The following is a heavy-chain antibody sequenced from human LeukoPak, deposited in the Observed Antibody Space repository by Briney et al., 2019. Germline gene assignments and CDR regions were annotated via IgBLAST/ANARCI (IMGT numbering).Heavy chain of an antibody. J-gene: IGHJ4*02. CDR3: AAVAVAAAGTFGFFDY. D-gene: IGHD6-13*01. V-gene: IGHV1-58*02. CDR2: IVVGSGNT. CDR1: GYTFTGYY. Sequence: SVKVSCKASGYTFTGYYMHWVRQARGQRLEWIGWIVVGSGNTNYAQKFQERVTITRDMSTSTAYMELSSLRSEDTAVYYCAAVAVAAAGTFGFFDYWGQGTLVTVSS.